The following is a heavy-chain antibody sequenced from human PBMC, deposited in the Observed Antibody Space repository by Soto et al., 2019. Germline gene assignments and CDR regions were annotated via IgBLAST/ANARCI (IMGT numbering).Heavy chain of an antibody. Sequence: QITLKESGPTLVKPTQTLTLTCTFSGFSLSTSGVGVGWIRQPPGKALEWLALIYWDDDKRYSPSLKSRLTITKDTSKNQVVLTMTNMDPVDTATYYCAHIKGSTSCYPCYYFDYWGQGTLVTVSS. CDR3: AHIKGSTSCYPCYYFDY. CDR2: IYWDDDK. J-gene: IGHJ4*02. CDR1: GFSLSTSGVG. V-gene: IGHV2-5*02. D-gene: IGHD2-2*01.